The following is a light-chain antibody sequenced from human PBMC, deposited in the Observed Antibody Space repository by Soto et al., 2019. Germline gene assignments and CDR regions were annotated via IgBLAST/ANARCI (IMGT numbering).Light chain of an antibody. CDR3: QKYVHWPPGA. V-gene: IGKV3-15*01. CDR2: DTS. CDR1: QSVSSS. J-gene: IGKJ1*01. Sequence: EIVVTQSPATLSVSPGERVTLSCRASQSVSSSLAWYQQRPGQAPRLLIYDTSTRAAVIAARFSGSGSGTEFTLTISSLQSEDSAVYYCQKYVHWPPGAFGQGTTVEIK.